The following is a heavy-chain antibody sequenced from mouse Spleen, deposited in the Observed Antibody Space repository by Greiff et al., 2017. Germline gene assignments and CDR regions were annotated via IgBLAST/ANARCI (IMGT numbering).Heavy chain of an antibody. V-gene: IGHV1-64*01. Sequence: QVQLQQPGAELVKPGASVKLSCKASGYTFTSYWMHWVKQRPGQGLEWIGMIHPNSGSTNYNEKFKSKATLTVDKSSSTAYMQLSSLTSEDSAVYYCARSSNWGPLYAIDYWGQGTSVTVSS. CDR2: IHPNSGST. D-gene: IGHD4-1*01. CDR1: GYTFTSYW. CDR3: ARSSNWGPLYAIDY. J-gene: IGHJ4*01.